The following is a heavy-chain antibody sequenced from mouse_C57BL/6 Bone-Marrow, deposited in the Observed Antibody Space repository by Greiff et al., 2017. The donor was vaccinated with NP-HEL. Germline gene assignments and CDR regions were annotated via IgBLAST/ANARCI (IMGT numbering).Heavy chain of an antibody. CDR1: GFTFSSYA. CDR3: ARLRSDY. V-gene: IGHV5-4*01. Sequence: DVQLVESGGGLVKPGGSLKLSCAASGFTFSSYAMSWVRQTPEKRLEWVATISDGGSYTYYPDNVKGRFTISRDNAKNNLYLQMSHLKSEDTAMYYCARLRSDYWGQGTTLTVSS. CDR2: ISDGGSYT. J-gene: IGHJ2*01. D-gene: IGHD1-1*01.